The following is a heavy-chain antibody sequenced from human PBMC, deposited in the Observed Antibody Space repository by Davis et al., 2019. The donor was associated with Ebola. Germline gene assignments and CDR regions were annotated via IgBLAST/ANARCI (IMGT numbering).Heavy chain of an antibody. J-gene: IGHJ5*02. CDR1: GFTFSSYW. Sequence: GESLKISCAAPGFTFSSYWMHWVRQAPGKGLVWVSRINSDGSSTSYADYVKGRFTISRDNAKNTLYLQMNSLRAEDTAVYYCALEWWNNWFDPWGQGTLVTVSS. V-gene: IGHV3-74*01. CDR3: ALEWWNNWFDP. CDR2: INSDGSST. D-gene: IGHD3-3*01.